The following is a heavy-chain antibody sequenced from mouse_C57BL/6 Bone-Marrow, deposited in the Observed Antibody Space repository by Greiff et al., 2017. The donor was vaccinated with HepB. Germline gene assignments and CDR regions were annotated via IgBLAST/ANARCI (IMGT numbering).Heavy chain of an antibody. Sequence: EVKLMESGGDLVKPGGSLKLSCAASGFTFSSYGMSWVRQTPDKRLEWVATISSGGSYTYYPDSVKGRFTISRDNAKNTLYLQMSSLKSEDTAMYYCARRDYYGSSYGAMDYWGQGTSVTVSS. CDR3: ARRDYYGSSYGAMDY. CDR1: GFTFSSYG. V-gene: IGHV5-6*02. CDR2: ISSGGSYT. J-gene: IGHJ4*01. D-gene: IGHD1-1*01.